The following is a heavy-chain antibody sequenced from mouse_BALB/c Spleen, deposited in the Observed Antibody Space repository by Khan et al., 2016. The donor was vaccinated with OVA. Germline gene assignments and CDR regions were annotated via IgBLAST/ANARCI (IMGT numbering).Heavy chain of an antibody. CDR3: ARPPYLSEVMVF. V-gene: IGHV9-3-1*01. CDR1: GYTFTNYG. CDR2: INTYTGEP. Sequence: QIQLVQSGPELKKPGETVKISCKASGYTFTNYGMNWVKQAPGKGLKWMGWINTYTGEPTYADDFKGRFAFSLETSASTAYLQINNLKNEDTATYICARPPYLSEVMVFWGQGTSITVAS. J-gene: IGHJ4*01. D-gene: IGHD2-10*01.